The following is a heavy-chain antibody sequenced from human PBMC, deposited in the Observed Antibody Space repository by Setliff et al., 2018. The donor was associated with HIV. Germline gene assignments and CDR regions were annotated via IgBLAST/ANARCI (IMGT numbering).Heavy chain of an antibody. V-gene: IGHV3-23*01. Sequence: GGSLRLSCEGSGFSFASHAMTWVRQAPGKGLEWVSTFADSAVITLYADSVKGRFTMSRDNSKNTLYLHMTGLRADDTAIYYCVKDLGTYSSGRALDSWGQGALVTV. J-gene: IGHJ4*02. CDR2: FADSAVIT. D-gene: IGHD6-19*01. CDR3: VKDLGTYSSGRALDS. CDR1: GFSFASHA.